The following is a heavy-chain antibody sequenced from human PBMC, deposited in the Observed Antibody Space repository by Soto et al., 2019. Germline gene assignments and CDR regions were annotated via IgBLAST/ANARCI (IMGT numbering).Heavy chain of an antibody. J-gene: IGHJ1*01. D-gene: IGHD3-22*01. Sequence: SVNVSCKASGYTFTSYGISWVRQAPGQGLEWMGWISAYNGKTNYAQKLQGRVTMTTDTSTSTAYMELRSLRSDDTAVYYCARVHDSSGYYIGFTHTLEYSGEGNLVNVS. CDR3: ARVHDSSGYYIGFTHTLEY. CDR2: ISAYNGKT. CDR1: GYTFTSYG. V-gene: IGHV1-18*04.